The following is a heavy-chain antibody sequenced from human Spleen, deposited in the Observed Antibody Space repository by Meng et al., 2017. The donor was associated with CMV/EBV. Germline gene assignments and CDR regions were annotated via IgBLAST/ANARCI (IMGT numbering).Heavy chain of an antibody. CDR2: IYTGENT. J-gene: IGHJ4*02. Sequence: LSCAAAQFSVRSNDMSWVRQAPGKGLEWVSIIYTGENTHYADSVRSRFTISRDNSKNTLYLQMDSLRVDDTALYYCARADGVTTLDYWGQGTLVTVSS. CDR3: ARADGVTTLDY. D-gene: IGHD4-11*01. CDR1: QFSVRSND. V-gene: IGHV3-66*02.